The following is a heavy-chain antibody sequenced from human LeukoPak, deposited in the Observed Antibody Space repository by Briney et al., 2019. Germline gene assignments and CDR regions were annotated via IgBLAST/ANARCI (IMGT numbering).Heavy chain of an antibody. CDR2: IYYSGST. J-gene: IGHJ4*02. Sequence: KASETLSLTCTVSGGSISSYYWSWIRQPPGKGLEWIGYIYYSGSTNYNPSLKSRVTISVDTSKNQFSLKLSSVTAADTAVYYCARGGATRARFDYWGQGTLVTVSS. CDR1: GGSISSYY. V-gene: IGHV4-59*01. CDR3: ARGGATRARFDY. D-gene: IGHD1-1*01.